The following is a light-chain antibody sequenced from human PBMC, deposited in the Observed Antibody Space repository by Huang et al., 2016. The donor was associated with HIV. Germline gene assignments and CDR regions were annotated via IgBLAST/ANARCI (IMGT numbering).Light chain of an antibody. J-gene: IGKJ5*01. CDR1: QSVSSS. V-gene: IGKV3-20*01. CDR3: QQYGSSPIT. Sequence: EIVLTQSPATVSVSPGERVTLSCRASQSVSSSLAWYQQKPGQAPRLLIYGASTRATGIPGRFSGSGSGTDFTLTISRLEPEDFAVYYCQQYGSSPITFGQGTRLEIK. CDR2: GAS.